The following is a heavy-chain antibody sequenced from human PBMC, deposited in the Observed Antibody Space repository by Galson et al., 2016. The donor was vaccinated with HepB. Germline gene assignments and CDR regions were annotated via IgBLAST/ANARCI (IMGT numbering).Heavy chain of an antibody. CDR1: GGSLSNYY. D-gene: IGHD5-18*01. Sequence: SETLSLTCAVSGGSLSNYYWSWIRQSPGQGLQWIGEINHVGSTNYNPSLKSRVTISRDTSKNQFFLNLTSMTAADRAVYYCARGRGYTDGYTGFFYWGRGTLVTVSS. CDR3: ARGRGYTDGYTGFFY. V-gene: IGHV4-34*01. CDR2: INHVGST. J-gene: IGHJ4*02.